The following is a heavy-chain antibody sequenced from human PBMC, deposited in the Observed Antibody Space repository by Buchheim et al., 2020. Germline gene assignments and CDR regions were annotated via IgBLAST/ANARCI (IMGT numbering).Heavy chain of an antibody. CDR3: ARASSYYGSGSYYNVPSYYFDY. Sequence: QVQLQESGPGLVKPSETLSLTCTVSGGSISSYYWSWIRQPPGKGLEWIGYIYYSGSTNYNPSLKRRVTIPVDSSKNQFSLKLSSVTAADTAVYYCARASSYYGSGSYYNVPSYYFDYWGQGTL. D-gene: IGHD3-10*01. CDR1: GGSISSYY. J-gene: IGHJ4*02. V-gene: IGHV4-59*01. CDR2: IYYSGST.